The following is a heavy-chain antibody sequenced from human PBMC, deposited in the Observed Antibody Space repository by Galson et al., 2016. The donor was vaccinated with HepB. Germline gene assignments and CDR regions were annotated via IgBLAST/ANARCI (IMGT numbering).Heavy chain of an antibody. D-gene: IGHD5-18*01. V-gene: IGHV4-31*03. J-gene: IGHJ5*02. CDR3: ARDVDTASNWFGP. CDR1: GGSIRSGGYY. Sequence: TLSLTCTVSGGSIRSGGYYWSWIRQHPGKGLEWIGYIYYSGSTYYNPSLKSRVTISVDTSKNQLSLRLSSVTAADTAVYYCARDVDTASNWFGPWGQGTLVTVSS. CDR2: IYYSGST.